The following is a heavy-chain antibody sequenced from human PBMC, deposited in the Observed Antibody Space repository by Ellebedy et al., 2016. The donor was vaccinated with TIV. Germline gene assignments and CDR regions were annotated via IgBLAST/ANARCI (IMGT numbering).Heavy chain of an antibody. CDR3: ARRAVSGNHHFEY. CDR2: ISASGVGT. Sequence: PGGSLRLFCAASGFTFSSYAMSWVRQAPGKGLEWVSGISASGVGTYYADSVKGRFTISRDNSKNTLYLQMNSLRDEDRAVYYCARRAVSGNHHFEYWGQGTLVTVSS. D-gene: IGHD6-19*01. CDR1: GFTFSSYA. J-gene: IGHJ4*02. V-gene: IGHV3-23*01.